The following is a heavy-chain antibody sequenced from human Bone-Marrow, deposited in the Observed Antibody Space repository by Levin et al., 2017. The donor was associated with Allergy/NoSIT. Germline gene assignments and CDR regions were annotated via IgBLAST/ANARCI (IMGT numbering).Heavy chain of an antibody. Sequence: GESLKISCAASEFTVSSYYMSWVRQAPGKGLEWVSGISNAEGTQYADSVKGRFTISRDNSKNMLSLQMNSLRVEDTAVYYCAKGRSSSSVFDYWGQGTLVTVSS. J-gene: IGHJ4*02. CDR3: AKGRSSSSVFDY. V-gene: IGHV3-66*01. D-gene: IGHD6-6*01. CDR2: ISNAEGT. CDR1: EFTVSSYY.